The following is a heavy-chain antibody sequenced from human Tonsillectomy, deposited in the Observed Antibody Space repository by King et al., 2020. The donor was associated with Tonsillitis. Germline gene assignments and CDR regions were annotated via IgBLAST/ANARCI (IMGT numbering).Heavy chain of an antibody. CDR1: GYTFSGCY. J-gene: IGHJ5*02. V-gene: IGHV1-2*02. CDR2: INPHNGLT. Sequence: VQLVESGTEVKRPGASVKVSCQASGYTFSGCYIHWVRQAPGQGLEWMGWINPHNGLTKYAQKFQDRVTMTRDTSADTANMELTRLGSDDTAVYYCARATIFDGESISWFDLWGQGTLVTVS. CDR3: ARATIFDGESISWFDL. D-gene: IGHD2-21*01.